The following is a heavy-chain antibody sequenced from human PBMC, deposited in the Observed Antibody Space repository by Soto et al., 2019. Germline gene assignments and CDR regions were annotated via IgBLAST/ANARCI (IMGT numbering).Heavy chain of an antibody. CDR1: GVTFSSYA. Sequence: GGSLRLSCAASGVTFSSYAMSWVRQAPGKGLEWVSAISGSGGSTYYADSVKGRFTISRDNSKNTLYLQMNSLRAEDTAVYYCAKGSITMIVVVITAEYFQHWGQGTLVTVSS. CDR3: AKGSITMIVVVITAEYFQH. D-gene: IGHD3-22*01. CDR2: ISGSGGST. V-gene: IGHV3-23*01. J-gene: IGHJ1*01.